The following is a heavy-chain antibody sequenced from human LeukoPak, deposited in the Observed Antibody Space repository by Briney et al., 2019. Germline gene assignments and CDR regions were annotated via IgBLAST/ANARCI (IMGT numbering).Heavy chain of an antibody. D-gene: IGHD6-13*01. Sequence: SGGSLRLSCAASGFTFSSYAMSWVRQPPGKGLEWVSGISGSGDNTYYADSVKGRFTISRDNSKKTLYLHLNSLRVEDAAVYYCAKDGYSSIPGFHFEYWGQGPPVRVSS. CDR1: GFTFSSYA. V-gene: IGHV3-23*01. J-gene: IGHJ4*02. CDR2: ISGSGDNT. CDR3: AKDGYSSIPGFHFEY.